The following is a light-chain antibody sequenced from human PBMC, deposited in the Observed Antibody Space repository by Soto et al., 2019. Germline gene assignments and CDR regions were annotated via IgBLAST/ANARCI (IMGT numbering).Light chain of an antibody. CDR3: HQYNSWPLT. CDR1: QSVGGN. CDR2: ESS. V-gene: IGKV3-15*01. J-gene: IGKJ4*01. Sequence: EIVMTQSPVPLSVSPGERATLSCRASQSVGGNLAWFQQKPGQAPRLLINESSTRATGIPDRFSGSGSGTEFTLTISSLQSEDFAVYYCHQYNSWPLTFGGGTKVEIK.